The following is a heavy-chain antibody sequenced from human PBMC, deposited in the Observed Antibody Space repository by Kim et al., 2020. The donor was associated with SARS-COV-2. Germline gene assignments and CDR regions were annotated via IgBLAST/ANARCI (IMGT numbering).Heavy chain of an antibody. CDR2: IYHSGST. J-gene: IGHJ3*02. Sequence: SETLSLTCTVSGYSISSGYYWGWIRQPPGKGLEWIGSIYHSGSTYYNPSLKSRVTISVDTSKNQFSLKLSSVTAADTAVYYCALHYYDSSGYYSDAFDIWGQGTMVTVSS. V-gene: IGHV4-38-2*02. CDR1: GYSISSGYY. D-gene: IGHD3-22*01. CDR3: ALHYYDSSGYYSDAFDI.